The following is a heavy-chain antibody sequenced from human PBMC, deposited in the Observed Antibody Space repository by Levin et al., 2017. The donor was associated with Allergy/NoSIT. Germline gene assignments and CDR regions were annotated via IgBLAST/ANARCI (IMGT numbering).Heavy chain of an antibody. CDR1: RFTFGNYA. Sequence: GGSLRLSCAGSRFTFGNYAMIWVRQAPGKGLEWVSSIGYRDDDRYYRDSVKGRFTISRDNTKKTVYLQMNGLRVEDTAVYYCATFATKVTTWYYYGLDVWGQGTTVTVSS. D-gene: IGHD4-17*01. CDR2: IGYRDDDR. J-gene: IGHJ6*02. V-gene: IGHV3-23*01. CDR3: ATFATKVTTWYYYGLDV.